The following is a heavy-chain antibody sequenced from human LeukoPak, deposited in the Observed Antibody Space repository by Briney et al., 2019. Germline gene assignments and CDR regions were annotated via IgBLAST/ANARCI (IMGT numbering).Heavy chain of an antibody. CDR3: ATNSGWRFDY. J-gene: IGHJ4*02. Sequence: GGSLRLSCAASGFTFSQYWMSWVRRAPGKGLEWVANIGEDGSEIYYVDSVKGRFTISRDNAKNSLYLQMNSLRAEDTAVYYCATNSGWRFDYWGQGTLVTVSS. CDR1: GFTFSQYW. D-gene: IGHD2-21*01. CDR2: IGEDGSEI. V-gene: IGHV3-7*02.